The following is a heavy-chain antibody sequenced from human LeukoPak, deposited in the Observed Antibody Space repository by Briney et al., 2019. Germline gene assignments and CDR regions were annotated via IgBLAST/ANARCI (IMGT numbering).Heavy chain of an antibody. J-gene: IGHJ4*02. D-gene: IGHD1-14*01. Sequence: SETLSLTCTVSGGSISSYYWSWIRQPPGKGLEWIGYIYYSGSTNYNPSLKGRVTISVDTSKNQFSLKLSSVTAADTAVYYCARGLLTTRYFDYWGQGTLVTVSS. CDR1: GGSISSYY. V-gene: IGHV4-59*01. CDR3: ARGLLTTRYFDY. CDR2: IYYSGST.